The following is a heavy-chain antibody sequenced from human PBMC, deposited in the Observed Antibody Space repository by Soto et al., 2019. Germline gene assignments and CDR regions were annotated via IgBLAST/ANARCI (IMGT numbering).Heavy chain of an antibody. Sequence: SVKVSCKASGGTFSSYAISWVRQAPGQGLEWMGGIIPICGAANYAQKFQGRVTITADESTSTAYMELSRLRSDDTAVYYCGRGMTTATTSPIGWFDPWGQRTLVTVSS. CDR3: GRGMTTATTSPIGWFDP. CDR2: IIPICGAA. V-gene: IGHV1-69*13. D-gene: IGHD4-17*01. J-gene: IGHJ5*02. CDR1: GGTFSSYA.